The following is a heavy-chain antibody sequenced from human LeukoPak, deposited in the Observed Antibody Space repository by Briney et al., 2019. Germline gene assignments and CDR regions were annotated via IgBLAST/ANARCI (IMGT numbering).Heavy chain of an antibody. CDR2: IYYSGST. V-gene: IGHV4-59*01. J-gene: IGHJ6*02. Sequence: PSETLSLTCTVSGGSISSYYWSWIRQPPGKGLEWIGYIYYSGSTNYNPSLKSRVTISVDTSKNQFSLKLSSVTAADTAVYYCARVSDIFRMDVWGQGTTVTVSS. D-gene: IGHD3-9*01. CDR1: GGSISSYY. CDR3: ARVSDIFRMDV.